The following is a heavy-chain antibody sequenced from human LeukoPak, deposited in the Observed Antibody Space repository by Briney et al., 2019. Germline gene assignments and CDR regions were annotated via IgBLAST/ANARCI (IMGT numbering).Heavy chain of an antibody. CDR3: ARDLKVSDALDI. J-gene: IGHJ3*02. CDR2: INPNSGGT. V-gene: IGHV1-2*02. Sequence: ASVKVSCKASGYTFTGYYIHWVRQAPGQGLEWMGWINPNSGGTNYAQKFQGRVTMTRDTSISTAYMELSRLRSDDTAVYYCARDLKVSDALDIWGQGTMVTVSS. CDR1: GYTFTGYY.